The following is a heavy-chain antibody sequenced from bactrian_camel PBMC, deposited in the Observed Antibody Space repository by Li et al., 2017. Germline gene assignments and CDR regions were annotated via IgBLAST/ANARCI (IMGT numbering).Heavy chain of an antibody. J-gene: IGHJ4*01. D-gene: IGHD2*01. CDR3: AATCVDCSDGYCHTSGEY. V-gene: IGHV3S1*01. Sequence: VQLEESGGGSVQAGGSVRLSCAASGYTFNTYSWFRQAPGQEREGVAAIDTGDGSTYYLNSVKGRFTISQDNSKHTLDLQMNSLKTEDTAVYYCAATCVDCSDGYCHTSGEYWGHGTQVTVS. CDR2: IDTGDGST. CDR1: GYTFNTYS.